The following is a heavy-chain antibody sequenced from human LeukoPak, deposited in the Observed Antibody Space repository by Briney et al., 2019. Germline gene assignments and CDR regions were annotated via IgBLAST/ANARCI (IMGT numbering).Heavy chain of an antibody. D-gene: IGHD6-13*01. CDR3: ARVRSSRSAVSFDI. V-gene: IGHV3-21*01. J-gene: IGHJ3*02. Sequence: GGSLRLSCAASGFTLSTYTMNWVRQAPGKGLEWVSSISSSSNYIYYADSVKGRFTISRDNAKNSLYLQMNSLRAEDTAVYYCARVRSSRSAVSFDIWGQGTMVTVSS. CDR2: ISSSSNYI. CDR1: GFTLSTYT.